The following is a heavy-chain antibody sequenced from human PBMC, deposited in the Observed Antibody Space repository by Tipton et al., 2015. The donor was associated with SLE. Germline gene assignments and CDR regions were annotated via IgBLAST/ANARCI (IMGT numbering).Heavy chain of an antibody. Sequence: TLSLTCTVSGGSISSGSYYWSWIRQPPGKGLEWIGYIYYIGSTNDNPSLKSRVTISVDTSKNQFSLKLSSVTAADTAVYYCARASSCAVLRFLEWVSCAFDIWGQGTMVTVSS. J-gene: IGHJ3*02. CDR3: ARASSCAVLRFLEWVSCAFDI. CDR1: GGSISSGSYY. V-gene: IGHV4-61*01. D-gene: IGHD3-3*01. CDR2: IYYIGST.